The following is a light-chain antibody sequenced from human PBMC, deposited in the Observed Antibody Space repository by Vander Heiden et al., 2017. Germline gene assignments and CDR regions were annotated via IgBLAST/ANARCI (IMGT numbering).Light chain of an antibody. Sequence: DIPITQSPSTLSASVGDRVTITCRGSQSIRTWLAWHQQKPGKAPKLLIYRASDLESGVPSRFSGSGSGTEFTLTISSLQTDDFASYYCQQYNSYPYTFGQGTKLEIK. CDR2: RAS. CDR3: QQYNSYPYT. CDR1: QSIRTW. V-gene: IGKV1-5*03. J-gene: IGKJ2*01.